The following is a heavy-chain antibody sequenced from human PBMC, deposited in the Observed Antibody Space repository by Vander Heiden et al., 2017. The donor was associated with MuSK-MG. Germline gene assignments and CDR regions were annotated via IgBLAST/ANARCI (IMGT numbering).Heavy chain of an antibody. D-gene: IGHD5-12*01. Sequence: TASGFTFSSFAMSWVRQAPGEGLEWVSAISGTGGRTFYADPVRGHFTISGDNSKNPLFLQRNALRAEDTAVYYWAKYMVATIGRPRDVWGKGPTGPVSS. CDR1: GFTFSSFA. V-gene: IGHV3-23*01. CDR2: ISGTGGRT. J-gene: IGHJ6*04. CDR3: AKYMVATIGRPRDV.